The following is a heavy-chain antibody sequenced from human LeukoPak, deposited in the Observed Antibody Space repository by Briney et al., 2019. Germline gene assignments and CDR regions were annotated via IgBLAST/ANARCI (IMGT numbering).Heavy chain of an antibody. Sequence: PGGSLRLSCAASGFTFSSFTMNWARQVPGKGLEWVSYISLGSSTMFYADSVKGRFTISRDNAKNSLYLQMNSLRDDDTAVYYCARVGNGGSWDYWGQGTLVSVSS. D-gene: IGHD2-8*01. V-gene: IGHV3-48*02. CDR1: GFTFSSFT. CDR3: ARVGNGGSWDY. J-gene: IGHJ4*02. CDR2: ISLGSSTM.